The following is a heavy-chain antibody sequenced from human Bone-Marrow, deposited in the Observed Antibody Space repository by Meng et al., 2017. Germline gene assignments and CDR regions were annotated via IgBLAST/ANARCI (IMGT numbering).Heavy chain of an antibody. Sequence: VQRQASAHGLVKPSQTLSLTFTVSGSSISSGRYYWSWIRQHPGKGLEWIGYIYYSGSTYYNPSLKSRVTISVDTSKNQFSLKLSSVTAADTAVYYCARERRQYYYDSSGYLDWGQGTMVTVSS. J-gene: IGHJ3*01. V-gene: IGHV4-31*03. CDR1: GSSISSGRYY. CDR2: IYYSGST. CDR3: ARERRQYYYDSSGYLD. D-gene: IGHD3-22*01.